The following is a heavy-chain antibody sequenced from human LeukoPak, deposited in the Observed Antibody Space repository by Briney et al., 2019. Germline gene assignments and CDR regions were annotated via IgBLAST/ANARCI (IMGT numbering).Heavy chain of an antibody. CDR3: VKRSYCGGDCYSYFDY. D-gene: IGHD2-21*02. CDR2: IWYDGSNK. CDR1: AFTFSTYG. J-gene: IGHJ4*02. V-gene: IGHV3-30*02. Sequence: GGSLRLSCAASAFTFSTYGMHWVRQAPGKGLEWVAVIWYDGSNKYYADSVKGRFTISRDNSKNTLYLQMSSLRAEDTAVYYCVKRSYCGGDCYSYFDYWGQGTLVTVSS.